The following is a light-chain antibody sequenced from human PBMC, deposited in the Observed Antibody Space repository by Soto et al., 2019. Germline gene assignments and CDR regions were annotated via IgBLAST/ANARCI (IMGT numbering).Light chain of an antibody. CDR2: GAS. J-gene: IGKJ1*01. CDR3: QQYGSSSWT. CDR1: QSVSSSY. V-gene: IGKV3-20*01. Sequence: EIVLTQSPGTLSLSPGERATLSCRASQSVSSSYLAWYQQKPGQAPRLLIYGASSRATGIPDRLSGSGSETDFTLNISRLEPEDFAVYYCQQYGSSSWTFGQGTKVEIK.